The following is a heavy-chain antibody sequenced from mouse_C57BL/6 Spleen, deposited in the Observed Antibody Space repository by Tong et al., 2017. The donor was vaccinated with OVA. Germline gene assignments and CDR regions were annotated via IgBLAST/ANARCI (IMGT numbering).Heavy chain of an antibody. Sequence: EVQLQESGAELARPGASVKLSCTASGFNIKNTYMHWVKQRPEQGLEWIGRIDPANGNTKYAPKFQGKATITADTSSNTAYLQLSSLTSEDTAIYYCAIRAYYGKDYAMDYWGQGTSVTVSS. J-gene: IGHJ4*01. CDR1: GFNIKNTY. D-gene: IGHD2-10*01. CDR2: IDPANGNT. V-gene: IGHV14-3*01. CDR3: AIRAYYGKDYAMDY.